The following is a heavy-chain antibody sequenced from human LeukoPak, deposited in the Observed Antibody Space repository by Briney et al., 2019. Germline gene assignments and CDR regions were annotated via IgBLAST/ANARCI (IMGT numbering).Heavy chain of an antibody. CDR1: GFTFSSYA. J-gene: IGHJ4*02. Sequence: GGSLRLSCTASGFTFSSYAMSWVRQAAGKGLEWVSSINGSGSSTYYADSVKGRVTISRENSKNTLFMQMYSMRAEDTAMYYCAKVRGLHAHLQDDFDYWGQGTLVTVSS. V-gene: IGHV3-23*01. D-gene: IGHD3-3*01. CDR3: AKVRGLHAHLQDDFDY. CDR2: INGSGSST.